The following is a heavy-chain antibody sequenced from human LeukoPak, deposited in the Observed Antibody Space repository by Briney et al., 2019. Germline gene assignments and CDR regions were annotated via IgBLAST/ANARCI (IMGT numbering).Heavy chain of an antibody. CDR1: GGSFSGYY. Sequence: SETLSLTCAVYGGSFSGYYWSWIRQPPGKGLEWIGEINHSGSTNYNPSLKSRVTISVDMSKNQFSLKLSSVTAADTAVYYCAGQVGARIRYYYTSGLDVWGQGTTVAVSS. V-gene: IGHV4-34*01. CDR2: INHSGST. D-gene: IGHD1-26*01. J-gene: IGHJ6*02. CDR3: AGQVGARIRYYYTSGLDV.